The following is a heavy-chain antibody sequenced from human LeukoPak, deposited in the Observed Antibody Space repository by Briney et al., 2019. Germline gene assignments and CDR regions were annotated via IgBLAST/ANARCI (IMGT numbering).Heavy chain of an antibody. CDR1: GYTFTSYG. J-gene: IGHJ4*02. Sequence: ASVKVSCKASGYTFTSYGLSWVRQAPGQGLEWMGWISTYNDNTKYAQNLQGRVTMTTDTYTSTAYMELRSVRSDDTAVYYCARSRGRTVITNLAYWGQGTLVTVSS. D-gene: IGHD4-23*01. V-gene: IGHV1-18*01. CDR3: ARSRGRTVITNLAY. CDR2: ISTYNDNT.